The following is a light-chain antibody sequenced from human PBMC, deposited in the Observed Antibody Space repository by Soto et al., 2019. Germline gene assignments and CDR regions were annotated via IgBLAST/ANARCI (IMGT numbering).Light chain of an antibody. V-gene: IGKV3-15*01. Sequence: EIVMPQSTATLSVSPGERATLSCRASQRVSSNLAWYQQKPGQAPRLLIYGASTRATGIPARFSSSGSGTEFTLTISSLQSEDVAVYYCQQYNTWPWTFCQGTKVEIK. CDR2: GAS. CDR3: QQYNTWPWT. J-gene: IGKJ1*01. CDR1: QRVSSN.